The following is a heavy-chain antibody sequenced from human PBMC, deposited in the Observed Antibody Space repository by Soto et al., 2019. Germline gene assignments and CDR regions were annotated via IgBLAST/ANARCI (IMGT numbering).Heavy chain of an antibody. Sequence: QVQLQQWGAGLLKPSETLSLTCAVYGGCFSGYYWSWIRQPPGKGLEWIGEINHSGSTNYNPSLKSRVTISVDTSKNQFSLKLSSVTAADTAVYYCANKTPGIAAAGRVFDYWGQGTLVTVSS. J-gene: IGHJ4*02. V-gene: IGHV4-34*01. CDR1: GGCFSGYY. CDR2: INHSGST. CDR3: ANKTPGIAAAGRVFDY. D-gene: IGHD6-13*01.